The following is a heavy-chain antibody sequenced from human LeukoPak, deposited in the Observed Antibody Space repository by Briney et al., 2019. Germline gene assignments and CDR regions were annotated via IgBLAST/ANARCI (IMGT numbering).Heavy chain of an antibody. D-gene: IGHD3-9*01. J-gene: IGHJ5*02. V-gene: IGHV4-4*08. CDR1: GGSITTYY. CDR3: AREVYYDILTGYRGVFDP. Sequence: PSETLSLTCTVSGGSITTYYWSWIRQSPGKGLEWIGYIYPGGTTSYNPSLTSRVTISLDRSRSQFSLKLSSVTAADTAVYYCAREVYYDILTGYRGVFDPWGQGTLVTVSS. CDR2: IYPGGTT.